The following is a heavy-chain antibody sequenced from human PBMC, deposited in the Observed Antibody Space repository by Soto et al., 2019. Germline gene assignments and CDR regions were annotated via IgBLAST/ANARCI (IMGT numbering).Heavy chain of an antibody. D-gene: IGHD6-19*01. CDR2: IYYSGST. CDR3: ARDLAVAGTTRGYYYYGMDV. Sequence: PSETLSLTCTVSGGSISCGDYYWSWIRQPPGKGLEWIGYIYYSGSTYYNPSLKSRVTISVDTSKTQFSLKLSSVTAADTAVYYCARDLAVAGTTRGYYYYGMDVWGQGTTVTVSS. CDR1: GGSISCGDYY. V-gene: IGHV4-30-4*01. J-gene: IGHJ6*02.